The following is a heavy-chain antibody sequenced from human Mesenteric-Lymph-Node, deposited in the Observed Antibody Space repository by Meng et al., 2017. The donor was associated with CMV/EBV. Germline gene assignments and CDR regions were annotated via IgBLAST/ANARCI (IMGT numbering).Heavy chain of an antibody. D-gene: IGHD2-2*01. V-gene: IGHV3-30-3*01. CDR2: ISYDGSNK. J-gene: IGHJ5*02. CDR3: ARDRLSFVVVPAAVSWFDP. CDR1: GFTFSSYA. Sequence: GGSLRLSCAASGFTFSSYAMHWVRQAPGKGLEWVAVISYDGSNKYYADSVKGRFTISRDNSQNTLYLQMNSLRPEDTAVYYCARDRLSFVVVPAAVSWFDPWGQGTLVTVSS.